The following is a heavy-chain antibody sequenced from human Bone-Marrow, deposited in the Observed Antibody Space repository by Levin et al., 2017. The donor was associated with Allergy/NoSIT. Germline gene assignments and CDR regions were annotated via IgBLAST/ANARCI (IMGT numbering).Heavy chain of an antibody. CDR3: ARDGRNYFGLDV. V-gene: IGHV3-48*02. J-gene: IGHJ6*02. CDR1: GFPFSGYS. Sequence: GGSLRLSCAASGFPFSGYSMNWVRQAPGKGLEWISYISSAATGTLYADSVRGRFTISRDYATKSVYLQMNGLRDEDTAVYYCARDGRNYFGLDVWGQGTTVIVSS. CDR2: ISSAATGT.